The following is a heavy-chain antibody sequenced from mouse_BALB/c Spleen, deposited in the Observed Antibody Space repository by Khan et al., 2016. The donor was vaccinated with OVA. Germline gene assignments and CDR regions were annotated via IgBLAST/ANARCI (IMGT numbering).Heavy chain of an antibody. J-gene: IGHJ1*01. CDR1: GFSSSSSS. CDR3: ARNHYGGGYWYFDV. D-gene: IGHD1-1*01. CDR2: IWGGGST. V-gene: IGHV2-6-4*01. Sequence: QVQLKESGPGLVAPSQSLSITCTVSGFSSSSSSIHWVRQPPGKGLEWLGMIWGGGSTDYNSALKSRLSISKDNSKSQVFLKMNSLQTDDTAMYXCARNHYGGGYWYFDVWGAGTTVTVSS.